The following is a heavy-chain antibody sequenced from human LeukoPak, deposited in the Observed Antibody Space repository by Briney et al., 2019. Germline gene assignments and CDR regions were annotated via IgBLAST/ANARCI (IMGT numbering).Heavy chain of an antibody. CDR3: AVGETKERFSSSWYWVY. D-gene: IGHD6-13*01. CDR1: GGSISSYY. V-gene: IGHV4-59*01. CDR2: IYYSGST. Sequence: SETLSLTCTVSGGSISSYYWSWIRQPPGKGLEWIGYIYYSGSTNYNPSLKSRVTISVDTSKNQFSLKLSSVTAADTAVYYCAVGETKERFSSSWYWVYWGQGTLVTVSS. J-gene: IGHJ4*02.